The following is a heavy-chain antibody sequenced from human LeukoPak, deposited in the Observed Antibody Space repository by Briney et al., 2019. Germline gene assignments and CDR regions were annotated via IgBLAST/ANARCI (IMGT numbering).Heavy chain of an antibody. J-gene: IGHJ4*02. D-gene: IGHD3-9*01. Sequence: SETLSLTCTVSGGSISSYYWSWIRQPPGKGLEWIGYIYYSGSTNYNPSLKSRVTISVDTSKNQFSLKLSSVTAADTAVYYCARRLVITSIAFDYWGQGTLVTVSS. CDR1: GGSISSYY. CDR3: ARRLVITSIAFDY. CDR2: IYYSGST. V-gene: IGHV4-59*01.